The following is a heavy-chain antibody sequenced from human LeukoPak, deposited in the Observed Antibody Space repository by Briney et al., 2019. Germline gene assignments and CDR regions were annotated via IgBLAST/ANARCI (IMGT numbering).Heavy chain of an antibody. J-gene: IGHJ4*02. CDR3: ARDYYDSSGYYFFY. D-gene: IGHD3-22*01. CDR1: GFTFSSYA. Sequence: GGSLRLSCAASGFTFSSYAMTWVRQAPGKGLEWVSGISGSGGRTYYADYVKGRFTISRDNAKNSLYLQMNSLRAEDTAVYYCARDYYDSSGYYFFYWGQGTLVTVSS. V-gene: IGHV3-23*01. CDR2: ISGSGGRT.